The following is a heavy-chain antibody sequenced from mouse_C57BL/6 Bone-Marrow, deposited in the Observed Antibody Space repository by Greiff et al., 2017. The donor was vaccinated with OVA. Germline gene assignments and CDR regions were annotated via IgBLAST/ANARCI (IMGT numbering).Heavy chain of an antibody. V-gene: IGHV1-4*01. CDR2: INPSSGYT. CDR3: NWDGFDY. D-gene: IGHD4-1*01. J-gene: IGHJ2*01. Sequence: QVQLKQSGAELARPGASVKMSCKASGYTFTSYTMHWVKQRPGQGLEWIGYINPSSGYTKYNQKFKDKATLTADKSSSTAYMQLSSLTSEDSAVYYCNWDGFDYWGQGTTLTVSS. CDR1: GYTFTSYT.